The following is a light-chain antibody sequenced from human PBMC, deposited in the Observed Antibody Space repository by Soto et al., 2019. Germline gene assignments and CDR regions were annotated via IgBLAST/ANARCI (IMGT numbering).Light chain of an antibody. J-gene: IGKJ1*01. Sequence: EVVMTQSPATQSVSPGERATLSCRASRGIGSTLAWYQQKPGQTHRLLIYDTYTRATGVPARFIGSASGTEFTLTISSLEPEDFAVYYCQQRSIWPWTFGQGTKVDIK. V-gene: IGKV3D-11*01. CDR3: QQRSIWPWT. CDR1: RGIGST. CDR2: DTY.